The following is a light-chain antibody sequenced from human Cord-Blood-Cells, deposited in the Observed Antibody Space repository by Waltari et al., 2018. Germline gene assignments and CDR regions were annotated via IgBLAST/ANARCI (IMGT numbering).Light chain of an antibody. CDR3: SSYTSSSTWV. Sequence: QSALTQPASVSGSPGQSITISCTGTSSDAGAYNYVSWYQQHPGKAPKLMIYDVSKRPSGVSNRFSGSKSGNTASLTISGLQAEDEADYYCSSYTSSSTWVFGGGTKLTVL. CDR2: DVS. J-gene: IGLJ2*01. CDR1: SSDAGAYNY. V-gene: IGLV2-14*01.